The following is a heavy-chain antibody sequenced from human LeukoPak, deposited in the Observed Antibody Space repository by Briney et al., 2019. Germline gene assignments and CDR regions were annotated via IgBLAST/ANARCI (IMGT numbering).Heavy chain of an antibody. CDR1: GFTFSRDV. J-gene: IGHJ6*02. CDR3: AKTPSAGAIWRDYGMDV. Sequence: GGCLRLSCAASGFTFSRDVMSWVREALGRRVEWVSATCGSGGSTYYAYSVEGRFTISRDNSKNTLYLQMNSLRAEDTAVYYCAKTPSAGAIWRDYGMDVWGQGTTVTVSS. D-gene: IGHD1-26*01. CDR2: TCGSGGST. V-gene: IGHV3-23*01.